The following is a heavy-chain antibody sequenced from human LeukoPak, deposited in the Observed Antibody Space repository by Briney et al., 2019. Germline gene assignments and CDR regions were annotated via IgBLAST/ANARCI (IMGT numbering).Heavy chain of an antibody. Sequence: GGSLRLSCAASGFTFSNYGMHWVRQAPGKGLEWVTFIRYDGSTKFYADSVKGRFTISRDNSKNTLYLQMNSLRAEDTAVYYCARGVNSAALAGGYWGQGTLVTVSS. CDR3: ARGVNSAALAGGY. J-gene: IGHJ4*02. D-gene: IGHD2-15*01. CDR1: GFTFSNYG. CDR2: IRYDGSTK. V-gene: IGHV3-30*02.